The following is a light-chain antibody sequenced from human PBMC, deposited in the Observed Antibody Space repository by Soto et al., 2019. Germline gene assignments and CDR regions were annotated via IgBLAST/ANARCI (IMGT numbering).Light chain of an antibody. V-gene: IGLV2-14*01. Sequence: QSALTQPASVSGSPGQRITISCTGTSSDVGAYFYVPWYQQHPGKAPKLLIYGVSYRPSGVSNRFSGSKSGNTASLAIAGLQAEDEADYYCRSYTSTRTPKVFGGGTKVTVL. J-gene: IGLJ2*01. CDR1: SSDVGAYFY. CDR3: RSYTSTRTPKV. CDR2: GVS.